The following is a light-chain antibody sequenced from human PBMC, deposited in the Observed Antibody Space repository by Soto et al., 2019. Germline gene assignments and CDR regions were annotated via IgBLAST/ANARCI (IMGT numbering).Light chain of an antibody. Sequence: SVVTXPASVAGSPGQSITISCTGTSSDIGAYNRVSWYQQHAGKAPKLMIFEVSNRPSGVSNRFSGSKSGNTASLTISGLQAEDEADYYCNSYTTSATYVFGTGTKVTVL. CDR2: EVS. J-gene: IGLJ1*01. CDR1: SSDIGAYNR. CDR3: NSYTTSATYV. V-gene: IGLV2-14*01.